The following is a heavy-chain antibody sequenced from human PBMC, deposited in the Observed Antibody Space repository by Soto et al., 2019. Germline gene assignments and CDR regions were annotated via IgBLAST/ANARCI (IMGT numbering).Heavy chain of an antibody. D-gene: IGHD3-10*01. CDR3: ATDGYYYGSGSYPKGAGMDV. J-gene: IGHJ6*02. V-gene: IGHV1-69-2*01. Sequence: EVQLVQSGAEVKKPGATVKISCKVSGYTFTDYYMHWVQQAPGKGLEWMGLVDPEDGETIYAEKFQGRVTITADTSTDTAYMELSSLRSEDTAVYYCATDGYYYGSGSYPKGAGMDVWGQGTTVTVSS. CDR1: GYTFTDYY. CDR2: VDPEDGET.